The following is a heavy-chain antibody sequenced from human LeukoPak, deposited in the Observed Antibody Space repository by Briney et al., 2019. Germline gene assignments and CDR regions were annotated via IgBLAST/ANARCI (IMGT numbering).Heavy chain of an antibody. Sequence: ASVKVSCKASGYTFNNYGISWVRQAPGQGLEWMGWISAYNGNTNYAQKVQGRVTMTTDTSTSTAYMELRSLRSDDTAVYYCARSGGFTSSGRAFDIWGQGTMVTVSS. D-gene: IGHD3-22*01. V-gene: IGHV1-18*01. CDR3: ARSGGFTSSGRAFDI. CDR1: GYTFNNYG. CDR2: ISAYNGNT. J-gene: IGHJ3*02.